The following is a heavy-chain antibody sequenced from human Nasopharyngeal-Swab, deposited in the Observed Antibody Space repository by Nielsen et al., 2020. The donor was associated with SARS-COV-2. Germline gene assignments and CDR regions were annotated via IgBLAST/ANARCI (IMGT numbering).Heavy chain of an antibody. J-gene: IGHJ2*01. D-gene: IGHD6-19*01. V-gene: IGHV1-46*01. Sequence: WARQAPGQGLEWMGIINPSGGSTSSAQKFQGRVTMTRDTSTSTVYMELSSLRSEDTAVYYCARELHSSGWGTPHWYFDLWGRGTLVTVSS. CDR3: ARELHSSGWGTPHWYFDL. CDR2: INPSGGST.